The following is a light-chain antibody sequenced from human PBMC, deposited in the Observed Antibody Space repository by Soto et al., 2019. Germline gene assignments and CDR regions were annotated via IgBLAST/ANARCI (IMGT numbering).Light chain of an antibody. CDR3: QQRDSWPLT. J-gene: IGKJ4*01. Sequence: EVVLTQSPVTLSLSPGERATLSCRASHSVSNFLAWYQHKPGQAPRLLIYDVSNRATGIPATFTGSGSGTDFTLTISSLETEDFAFDYCQQRDSWPLTCGGGTKVEIK. CDR2: DVS. V-gene: IGKV3-11*01. CDR1: HSVSNF.